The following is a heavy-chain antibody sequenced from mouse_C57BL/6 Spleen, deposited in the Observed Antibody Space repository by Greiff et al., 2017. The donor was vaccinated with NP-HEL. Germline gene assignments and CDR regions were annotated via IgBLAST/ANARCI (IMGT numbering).Heavy chain of an antibody. J-gene: IGHJ3*01. Sequence: EVMLVESGGGLVQPGGSLSLSCAASGFTFTDYYMSWVRQPPGKALEWLGFIRNKANGYTTEYSASVKGRFTISRDNSQSILYLQMNALRADDSATYYCARSRHYYGTPWFAYWGQGTLVTVSA. D-gene: IGHD1-1*01. CDR3: ARSRHYYGTPWFAY. V-gene: IGHV7-3*01. CDR1: GFTFTDYY. CDR2: IRNKANGYTT.